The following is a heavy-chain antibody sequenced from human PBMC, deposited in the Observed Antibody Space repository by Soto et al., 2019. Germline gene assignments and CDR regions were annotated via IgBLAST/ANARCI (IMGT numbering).Heavy chain of an antibody. CDR3: AGDMDYYDSSGPPLDY. J-gene: IGHJ4*02. Sequence: QVQLVQSGAEVKKPGASVKVSCKASGYTFTSYGISWVRQAPGQGLEWMGWISAYNGNTNYAQKLQGRVTMTTDTSTSTAYMELRSLRSDDTAVYYCAGDMDYYDSSGPPLDYWGQGTLVTVSS. D-gene: IGHD3-22*01. CDR2: ISAYNGNT. CDR1: GYTFTSYG. V-gene: IGHV1-18*01.